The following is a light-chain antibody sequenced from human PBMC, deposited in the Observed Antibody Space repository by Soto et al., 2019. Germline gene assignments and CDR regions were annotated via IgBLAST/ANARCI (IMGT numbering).Light chain of an antibody. CDR1: ASDIGRYNY. CDR2: EVT. J-gene: IGLJ1*01. CDR3: NSYVGSNNYV. Sequence: QSALTQPPSASGSPGQSVTISCIGTASDIGRYNYVSWYQQHPGQAPKLIIYEVTKRPSGVPDRFSGSKSGNTASLTVSGLQADDEADYYCNSYVGSNNYVFGTGTKLTVL. V-gene: IGLV2-8*01.